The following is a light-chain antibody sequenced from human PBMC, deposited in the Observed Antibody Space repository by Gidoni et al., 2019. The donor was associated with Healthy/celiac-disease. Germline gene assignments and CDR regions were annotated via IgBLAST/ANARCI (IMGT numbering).Light chain of an antibody. J-gene: IGKJ4*01. CDR3: LQDYNYPLT. Sequence: SASVGDRVTITCRASQGIRNDLGWYQQKPGKALKLLIYAASSLQSGVPSRFSGSGSGTDFTLTISSLQPEDFATYYCLQDYNYPLTFGGGTKVEIK. CDR2: AAS. V-gene: IGKV1-6*01. CDR1: QGIRND.